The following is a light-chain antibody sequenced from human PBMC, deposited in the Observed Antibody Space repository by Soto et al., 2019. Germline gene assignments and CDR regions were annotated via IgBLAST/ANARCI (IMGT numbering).Light chain of an antibody. CDR1: QGINNH. J-gene: IGKJ1*01. CDR2: VAS. V-gene: IGKV1-9*01. CDR3: QQYNSYGT. Sequence: QFPQSSSSLSASVGDKFTITIRASQGINNHLAWYQQKPGKAPKLLIYVASTLQSGVPSRFSGSGSGTDFTLTINSLQPEDFATYYCQQYNSYGTFGQGAKVDIK.